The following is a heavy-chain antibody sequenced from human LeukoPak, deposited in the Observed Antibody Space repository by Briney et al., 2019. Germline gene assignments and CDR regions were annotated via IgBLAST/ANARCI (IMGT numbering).Heavy chain of an antibody. V-gene: IGHV4-59*08. CDR1: GGSIRSYY. J-gene: IGHJ5*02. Sequence: PSETVSLTCSVSGGSIRSYYWSWIRQPPGKGLEWIGYMHHSGSTKHNPYLKSRVTKSVDTSKGQFSLKLSSVTAADTAVYYCARHAAVEGSSGWSPLWWFDPWGQGTLVTVSS. D-gene: IGHD6-19*01. CDR2: MHHSGST. CDR3: ARHAAVEGSSGWSPLWWFDP.